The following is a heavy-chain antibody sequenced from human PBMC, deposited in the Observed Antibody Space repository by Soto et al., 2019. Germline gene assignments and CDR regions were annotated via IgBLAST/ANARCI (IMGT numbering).Heavy chain of an antibody. D-gene: IGHD3-22*01. CDR1: RFTFRDAW. Sequence: EGQLVESGGDLVKPGGSLRLSCAASRFTFRDAWMSWVRQAPGKGLEWVGRIKREIDGGTTDYAAPVKGRFTISRDDSENTLYLQMNNLSTADTAVYYCTTGLSNGYYNFDFWGRGTLVTVSS. J-gene: IGHJ4*02. CDR3: TTGLSNGYYNFDF. V-gene: IGHV3-15*01. CDR2: IKREIDGGTT.